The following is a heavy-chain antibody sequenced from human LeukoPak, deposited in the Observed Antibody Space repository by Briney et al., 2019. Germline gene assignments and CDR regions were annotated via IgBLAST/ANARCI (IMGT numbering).Heavy chain of an antibody. Sequence: GGSLRLSCAASGFTFRSYGMHWVRQAPGKGLEWVAVIWYGGSNKYYSDSVKGRFTISRDNSKNTLYLQMNSLRAEDTAVYYCAKDGDVYSTSAGYYYYMDVWGKGTTVTVSS. CDR3: AKDGDVYSTSAGYYYYMDV. J-gene: IGHJ6*03. CDR2: IWYGGSNK. V-gene: IGHV3-30*02. D-gene: IGHD6-6*01. CDR1: GFTFRSYG.